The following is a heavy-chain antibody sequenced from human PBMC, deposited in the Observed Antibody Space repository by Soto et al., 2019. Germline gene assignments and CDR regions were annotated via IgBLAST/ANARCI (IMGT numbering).Heavy chain of an antibody. CDR3: AREVGYYYDSSGLNLFAP. J-gene: IGHJ5*02. CDR1: GGSISSYY. CDR2: IYYSGST. D-gene: IGHD3-22*01. V-gene: IGHV4-59*01. Sequence: SETLSLTCTVSGGSISSYYWSWIRQPPGKGLEWIGYIYYSGSTNYNPSLKSRVTISVDTSKNQFSLKLSSVTAADTAVYYCAREVGYYYDSSGLNLFAPWGQRSLVIGSS.